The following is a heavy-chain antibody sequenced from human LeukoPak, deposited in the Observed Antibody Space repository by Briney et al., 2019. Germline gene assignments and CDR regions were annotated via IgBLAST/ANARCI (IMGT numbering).Heavy chain of an antibody. CDR2: IYYSGST. V-gene: IGHV4-39*07. D-gene: IGHD4-17*01. J-gene: IGHJ4*02. CDR3: AKDGHYGDYDY. Sequence: GSLRLSFAASGFTVSTNYMSWVRQAPGKGLEWIGSIYYSGSTYYNPSLKSRVTISVDTSKNQFSLKLSSVTAADTAVYYCAKDGHYGDYDYWGQGTLVTVSS. CDR1: GFTVSTNY.